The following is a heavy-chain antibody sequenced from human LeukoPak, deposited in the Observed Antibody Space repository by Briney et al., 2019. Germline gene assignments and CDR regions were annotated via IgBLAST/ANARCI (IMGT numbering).Heavy chain of an antibody. Sequence: SETLSLTCTVSGGSISSYYWSWIRQPPGKGLEWIGYIYYSGSTNYNPSLKSRATISVDTSKNQFSLKLSSVTAADTAVYYCARDLGDILTGLNWFDPWGQGTLVTVSS. D-gene: IGHD3-9*01. J-gene: IGHJ5*02. CDR3: ARDLGDILTGLNWFDP. CDR2: IYYSGST. V-gene: IGHV4-59*01. CDR1: GGSISSYY.